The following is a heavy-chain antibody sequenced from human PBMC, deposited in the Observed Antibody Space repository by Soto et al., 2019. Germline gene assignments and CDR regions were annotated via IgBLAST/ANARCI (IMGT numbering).Heavy chain of an antibody. CDR2: INHSGST. V-gene: IGHV4-34*01. D-gene: IGHD2-15*01. J-gene: IGHJ5*02. CDR3: ARGEAELGYCSGGSCYSVWFDP. Sequence: SETLSLTCAVYGGSFSGYYWRWIRQPPGKGLEWIGEINHSGSTNYNPSLKSRVTISVDTSKNQFSLKLSSVTAADTAVYYCARGEAELGYCSGGSCYSVWFDPWGQGTLVTVS. CDR1: GGSFSGYY.